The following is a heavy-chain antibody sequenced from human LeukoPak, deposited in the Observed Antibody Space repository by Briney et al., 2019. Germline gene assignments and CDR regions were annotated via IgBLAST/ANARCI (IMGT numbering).Heavy chain of an antibody. CDR2: ISAYNGNT. D-gene: IGHD3-22*01. Sequence: ASVKVSCKASGYTFTSYGISWVRQAPGQGLEWMGWISAYNGNTSYAQKLQGRVTMTTDTSTSTAYMELRSLRSDDTAVYYCARDGAYYDSSGYSNWFDPWGQGTLVSVSS. CDR3: ARDGAYYDSSGYSNWFDP. CDR1: GYTFTSYG. V-gene: IGHV1-18*01. J-gene: IGHJ5*02.